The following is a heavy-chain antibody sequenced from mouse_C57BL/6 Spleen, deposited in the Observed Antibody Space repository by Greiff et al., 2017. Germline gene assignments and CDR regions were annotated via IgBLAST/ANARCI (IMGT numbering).Heavy chain of an antibody. CDR1: GFNIKDYY. CDR2: IDPEDGDT. CDR3: TLITTVGPLDY. J-gene: IGHJ2*01. V-gene: IGHV14-1*01. D-gene: IGHD1-1*01. Sequence: EVQLQQSGAELVRPGASVKLSCTASGFNIKDYYMHWVKQRPEQGLEWIGRIDPEDGDTEYAPKFQGKATMTADTSSNTAYLQLSSLTSEDTAVYYCTLITTVGPLDYWGQGTTLTVSS.